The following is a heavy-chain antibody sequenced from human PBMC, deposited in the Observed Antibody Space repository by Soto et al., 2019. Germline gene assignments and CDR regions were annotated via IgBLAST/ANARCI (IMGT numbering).Heavy chain of an antibody. V-gene: IGHV4-39*01. CDR2: IYYSGET. CDR1: GGSININYYY. Sequence: SETLSLTCTVSGGSININYYYWGWVRQPPGKGPDWIGSIYYSGETYSNPSLRSRVTISKDTSKNQISLKLSSVTAADTAIYYCARHGGGFDYWGHGALVTVS. D-gene: IGHD3-16*01. CDR3: ARHGGGFDY. J-gene: IGHJ4*01.